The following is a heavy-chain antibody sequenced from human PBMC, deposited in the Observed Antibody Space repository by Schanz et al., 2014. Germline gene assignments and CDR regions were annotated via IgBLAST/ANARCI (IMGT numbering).Heavy chain of an antibody. CDR1: GFIFSSYG. D-gene: IGHD6-13*01. CDR2: IWYDGSNK. CDR3: ARVRRRIATPSTPSFRNYYYYAMDV. J-gene: IGHJ6*02. V-gene: IGHV3-33*01. Sequence: QVQLVESGGGVVQPGRFLRISCAASGFIFSSYGLHWVRQAPGKGLEWGAFIWYDGSNKYYADSVKGRFTISRDNSKNTLYLQMNSLRAEDTSVYFCARVRRRIATPSTPSFRNYYYYAMDVWGQGTTVTVSS.